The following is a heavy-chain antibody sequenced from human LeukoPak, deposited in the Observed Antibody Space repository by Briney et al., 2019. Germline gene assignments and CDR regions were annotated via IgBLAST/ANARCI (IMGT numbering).Heavy chain of an antibody. CDR1: GFTFSSYS. CDR2: ISSSSSTI. Sequence: PGGSLRLSCAASGFTFSSYSMNWVRQAPGKGLEWVSYISSSSSTIYYVDSVKGRFTISRDNAKNSLYLQMNSLRAEDTAVYYCARDEWLVRGAFDTWGQGTVVTVSS. CDR3: ARDEWLVRGAFDT. J-gene: IGHJ3*02. D-gene: IGHD6-19*01. V-gene: IGHV3-48*01.